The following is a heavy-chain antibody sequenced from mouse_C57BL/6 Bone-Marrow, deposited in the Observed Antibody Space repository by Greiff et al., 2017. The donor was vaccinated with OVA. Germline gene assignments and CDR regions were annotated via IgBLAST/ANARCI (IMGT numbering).Heavy chain of an antibody. Sequence: VQLQQPGAELVKPGASVKMSCKASGYTFPSYWITWVKQRPGQGLEWIGDIYPGSGSTNYNEKFKSKATLTVDTSSSTAYMQLSSLTSEDSAVYYCATPLYYGSSYWYFDVWGTGTTVTVSS. V-gene: IGHV1-55*01. J-gene: IGHJ1*03. CDR1: GYTFPSYW. CDR3: ATPLYYGSSYWYFDV. CDR2: IYPGSGST. D-gene: IGHD1-1*01.